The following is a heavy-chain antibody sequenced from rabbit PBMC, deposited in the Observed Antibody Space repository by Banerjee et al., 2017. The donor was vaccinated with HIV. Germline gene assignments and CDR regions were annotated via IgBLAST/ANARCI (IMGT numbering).Heavy chain of an antibody. V-gene: IGHV1S45*01. D-gene: IGHD4-1*01. CDR3: ARDGSGWGANFNL. CDR2: IDADYRGST. CDR1: GLDFSSSYW. Sequence: QEQLEESGGDLVKPEGSLILTCTASGLDFSSSYWICWVRQAPGKGLEWIACIDADYRGSTYYASWAKGRFTISKTSSTTVTLQMTSLTAADTATYFCARDGSGWGANFNLWGQGTLVTVS. J-gene: IGHJ4*01.